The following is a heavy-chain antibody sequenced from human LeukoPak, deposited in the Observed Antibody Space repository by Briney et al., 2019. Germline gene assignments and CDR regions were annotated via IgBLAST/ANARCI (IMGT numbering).Heavy chain of an antibody. CDR1: GFTFSTFA. V-gene: IGHV3-21*04. CDR3: AKGRDLDYGYSTSFDY. D-gene: IGHD5-18*01. J-gene: IGHJ4*02. CDR2: ISSSSSYI. Sequence: GGSLRLSCAASGFTFSTFAMIWVRQAPGKGLEWVSSISSSSSYIYYADSVKGRFTISRDNSKNTLYLQMNSLRAEDTAVYYCAKGRDLDYGYSTSFDYWGQGTLVTVSS.